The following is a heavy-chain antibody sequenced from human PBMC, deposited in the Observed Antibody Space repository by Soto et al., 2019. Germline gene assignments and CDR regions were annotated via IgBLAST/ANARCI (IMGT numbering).Heavy chain of an antibody. CDR1: GFTFSSYA. V-gene: IGHV3-30-3*01. Sequence: QVQLVESGGGVVQPGRSLRLSCAASGFTFSSYAMHWVRQAPGKGLEWVAVISYDGSNKYYADSVKGRCTIPRDNXXNTLYLQMNSLRAEDTAVYYCASSPPLRFVYPLDYWGQGTLVTVSS. J-gene: IGHJ4*02. CDR3: ASSPPLRFVYPLDY. D-gene: IGHD3-3*01. CDR2: ISYDGSNK.